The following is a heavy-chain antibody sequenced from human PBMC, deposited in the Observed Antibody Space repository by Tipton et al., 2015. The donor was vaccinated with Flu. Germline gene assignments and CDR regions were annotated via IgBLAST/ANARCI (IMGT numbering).Heavy chain of an antibody. J-gene: IGHJ5*02. Sequence: TLSLTCAVSGDSVRSDYYWGWIRQPPGKGLEWIGNVFHSGTKYYNPSLRSRVTISVDKSKNQFSLQMSSVTAADTAMYFCARRDYSNYVSQPKNWFDLWGQGILVTVSA. D-gene: IGHD4-11*01. CDR1: GDSVRSDYY. CDR2: VFHSGTK. CDR3: ARRDYSNYVSQPKNWFDL. V-gene: IGHV4-38-2*01.